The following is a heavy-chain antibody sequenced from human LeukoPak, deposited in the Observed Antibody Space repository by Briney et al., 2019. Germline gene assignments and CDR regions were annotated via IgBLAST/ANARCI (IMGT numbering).Heavy chain of an antibody. CDR3: ARDRGGSKYFDY. D-gene: IGHD3-10*01. CDR1: GFTFSTFG. Sequence: GGSLRLSCAASGFTFSTFGMHWVRQAPGKGLEWVAVIWSDGSNKFYADSVKGRFTISRDNSKNTLFLQMNSLRVEDTALYSCARDRGGSKYFDYWGQGTLVTVSS. V-gene: IGHV3-33*01. J-gene: IGHJ4*02. CDR2: IWSDGSNK.